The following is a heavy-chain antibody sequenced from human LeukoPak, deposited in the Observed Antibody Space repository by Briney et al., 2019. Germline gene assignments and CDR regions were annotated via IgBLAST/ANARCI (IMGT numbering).Heavy chain of an antibody. CDR1: GGSFSGYY. Sequence: SETLSLTCAVYGGSFSGYYWSWIRQPPGKGLEWIGEINHSGSTNYNPSLKSRVTISVDTSKNQFSLKLSSVTAADTAVYYCASRENCGGDCYPYYYYGMDVWGQGTTVTVSS. CDR2: INHSGST. J-gene: IGHJ6*02. D-gene: IGHD2-21*02. CDR3: ASRENCGGDCYPYYYYGMDV. V-gene: IGHV4-34*01.